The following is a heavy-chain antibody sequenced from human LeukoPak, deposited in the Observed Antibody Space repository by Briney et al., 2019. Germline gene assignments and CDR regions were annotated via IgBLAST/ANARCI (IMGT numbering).Heavy chain of an antibody. CDR3: ARGGPSVTVVTTHAFDI. CDR1: GFTFTSSA. J-gene: IGHJ3*02. CDR2: IVVGSGNT. Sequence: ASVKVSCKASGFTFTSSAMQWVRQARGQRLEWIGWIVVGSGNTNYAQKFQERVTITRDMSTSTAYMELSSLRSEDTAVYYCARGGPSVTVVTTHAFDIWGQGTMVTVSS. V-gene: IGHV1-58*02. D-gene: IGHD4-23*01.